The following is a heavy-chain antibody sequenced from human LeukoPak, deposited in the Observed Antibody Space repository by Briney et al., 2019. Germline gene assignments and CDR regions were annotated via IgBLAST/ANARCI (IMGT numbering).Heavy chain of an antibody. Sequence: GGSLRLSCAASGFTFSSYGMHWVRQAPGKGVEWVAVIWYDGSNKYYADSVKGRFTISRDNSKNTLYLQMNSLRAEDTAVYYCAKDGGKATATDAFDIWGQGTMVTVSS. J-gene: IGHJ3*02. V-gene: IGHV3-33*06. CDR2: IWYDGSNK. CDR1: GFTFSSYG. D-gene: IGHD3-10*01. CDR3: AKDGGKATATDAFDI.